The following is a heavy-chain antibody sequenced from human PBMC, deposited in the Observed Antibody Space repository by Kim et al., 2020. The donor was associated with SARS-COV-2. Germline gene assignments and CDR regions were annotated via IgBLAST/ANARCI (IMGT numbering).Heavy chain of an antibody. V-gene: IGHV5-51*01. J-gene: IGHJ3*01. CDR3: ARDYDVLTGHISFDF. CDR1: GYHFTNYW. Sequence: GESLKISCRASGYHFTNYWIGWVRQVPGKGLEWMGIINPSDSDTTYNPSFQGQVIISADRSISTAYLQWSSLRASDTAIYYCARDYDVLTGHISFDFWGQGTMVTVYS. D-gene: IGHD3-9*01. CDR2: INPSDSDT.